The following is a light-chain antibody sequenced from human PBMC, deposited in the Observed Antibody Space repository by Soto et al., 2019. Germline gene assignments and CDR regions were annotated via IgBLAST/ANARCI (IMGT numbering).Light chain of an antibody. CDR1: PSVSSSN. J-gene: IGKJ2*01. CDR2: GAS. V-gene: IGKV3-20*01. CDR3: QQYGGSPPYT. Sequence: EMVLTQSPGPLSLSLGERATLSCRASPSVSSSNLVWYQQKPGQSPRLLIYGASSTATGIPDRFSGSGSGTDFTLTISRLGPDDFAVYYWQQYGGSPPYTFGQGTRLEIK.